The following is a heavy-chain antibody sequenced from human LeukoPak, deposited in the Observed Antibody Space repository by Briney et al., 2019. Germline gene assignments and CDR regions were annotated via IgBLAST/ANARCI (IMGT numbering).Heavy chain of an antibody. J-gene: IGHJ4*02. CDR2: IIPILGIA. D-gene: IGHD1-7*01. CDR3: AREKTGTKYYFDY. CDR1: GGTFSSYT. V-gene: IGHV1-69*04. Sequence: ASVKVSCKASGGTFSSYTISWVRQAPGQGLEWMGRIIPILGIANYAQKFQGRVMITADKSTSTAYMELSSLRSEDTAVYYCAREKTGTKYYFDYWGQGTLVTVSS.